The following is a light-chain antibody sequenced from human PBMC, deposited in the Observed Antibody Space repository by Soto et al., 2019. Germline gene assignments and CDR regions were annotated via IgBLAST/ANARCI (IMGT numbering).Light chain of an antibody. CDR1: SSDVGSYNL. CDR3: CSYAGSNWV. Sequence: QSALTQPASVSGSPGQSITISCTGTSSDVGSYNLVSWYQQHPGKAPKLMIYEGSKRPSGVSNRLSGSKSGNTASLTISGLQAEDEADYYCCSYAGSNWVFGGGTQLTVL. V-gene: IGLV2-23*01. J-gene: IGLJ3*02. CDR2: EGS.